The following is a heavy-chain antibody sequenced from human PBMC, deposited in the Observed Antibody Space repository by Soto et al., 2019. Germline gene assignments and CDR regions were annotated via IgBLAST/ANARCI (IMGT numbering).Heavy chain of an antibody. D-gene: IGHD6-19*01. CDR2: IYHSGTT. Sequence: PSEALSPTYNISGSTVRIRTQNWSWFRQHPGKGLEWIGFIYHSGTTYYNSSLKSRLTISVDKSKNQFSLKLTSVTAADTAVYYCARVSVAGVSLDFWGQGTLVTVS. J-gene: IGHJ4*02. V-gene: IGHV4-31*03. CDR1: GSTVRIRTQN. CDR3: ARVSVAGVSLDF.